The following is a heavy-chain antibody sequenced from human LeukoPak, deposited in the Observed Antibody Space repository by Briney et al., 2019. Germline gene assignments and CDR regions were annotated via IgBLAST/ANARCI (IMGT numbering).Heavy chain of an antibody. V-gene: IGHV3-48*01. J-gene: IGHJ4*02. CDR2: ISSSSSTI. CDR3: AKDYRGYSYGYGAGFGY. Sequence: ESGGSLRLSCAASGFTFSSYSMNWVRQAPGKGLEWVSYISSSSSTIYYADSVKGRFTISRDNAKNSLYLQMNSLRVEDTAVYYCAKDYRGYSYGYGAGFGYWGQGTLVTVSS. D-gene: IGHD5-18*01. CDR1: GFTFSSYS.